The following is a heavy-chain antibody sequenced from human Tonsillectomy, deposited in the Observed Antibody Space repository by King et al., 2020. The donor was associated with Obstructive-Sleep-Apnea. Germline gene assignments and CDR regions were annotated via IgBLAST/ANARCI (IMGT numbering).Heavy chain of an antibody. V-gene: IGHV3-11*01. CDR3: ARDIVADHFDY. D-gene: IGHD5-12*01. CDR2: ITSSGSTI. CDR1: GFNFSDYY. J-gene: IGHJ4*02. Sequence: GQLVQSGGGLVKPGGSLRLSCAASGFNFSDYYMSWIRQAPGKGLEWGSYITSSGSTIYYADSVKGRFTISRDNAKNSLYLQMNSLRAADTAGYYGARDIVADHFDYWGRGTLVTVSS.